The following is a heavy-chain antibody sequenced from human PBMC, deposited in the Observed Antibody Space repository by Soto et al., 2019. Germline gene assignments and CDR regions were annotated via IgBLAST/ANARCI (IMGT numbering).Heavy chain of an antibody. CDR2: IYYSGST. J-gene: IGHJ6*02. CDR1: GGSISSYY. CDR3: AREPISSGWPGRAYYYYGMDV. D-gene: IGHD6-19*01. V-gene: IGHV4-59*01. Sequence: SETLSLTCTVSGGSISSYYWSWIRQPPGKGLEWIGYIYYSGSTNYNPSLKSRVTISVDTSKNQFSLKLSSVTAADTAVYYCAREPISSGWPGRAYYYYGMDVWGQGTTVTVSS.